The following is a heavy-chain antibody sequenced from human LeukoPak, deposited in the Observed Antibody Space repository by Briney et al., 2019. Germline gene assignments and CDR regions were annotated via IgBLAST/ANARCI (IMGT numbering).Heavy chain of an antibody. CDR3: ASRVLPATPLLP. D-gene: IGHD2-2*01. J-gene: IGHJ5*02. Sequence: ASVKLSCKASGYTFTGYYMHWVRQAPGQGLEWMGWINPNSGGTNYAQNLKGRVIMTRDTSNSTAYMELSRLTADDTAVYYCASRVLPATPLLPWGQGTLVTVSS. CDR2: INPNSGGT. CDR1: GYTFTGYY. V-gene: IGHV1-2*02.